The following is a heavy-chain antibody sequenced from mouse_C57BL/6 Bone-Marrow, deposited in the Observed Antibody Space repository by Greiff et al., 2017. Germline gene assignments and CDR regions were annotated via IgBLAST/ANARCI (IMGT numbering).Heavy chain of an antibody. CDR3: ARSRSGLRWFAY. D-gene: IGHD2-4*01. J-gene: IGHJ3*01. CDR1: GFTFSSYS. Sequence: EVQGVESGGGLVKPGGSLKLSCAASGFTFSSYSMSWVRQTPEKSLEWVATISGGGGNTYYPDRVKGRFTISRDNAKNTLYLQMSSLRSEDPALYYCARSRSGLRWFAYWGQGTLVTVSA. V-gene: IGHV5-9*01. CDR2: ISGGGGNT.